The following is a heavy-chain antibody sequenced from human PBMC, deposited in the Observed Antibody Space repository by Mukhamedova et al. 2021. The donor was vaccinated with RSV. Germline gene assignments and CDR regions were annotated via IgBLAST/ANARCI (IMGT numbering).Heavy chain of an antibody. CDR3: ASASGRYNWFDT. V-gene: IGHV1-69*10. CDR2: IIPILGIA. Sequence: VRQAPGQGLEWMGGIIPILGIANYAQKFQGRVTITADKSTSTAYMELSSLRSEDTAVYYCASASGRYNWFDTWGQGTLVTVSS. J-gene: IGHJ5*02. D-gene: IGHD3-10*01.